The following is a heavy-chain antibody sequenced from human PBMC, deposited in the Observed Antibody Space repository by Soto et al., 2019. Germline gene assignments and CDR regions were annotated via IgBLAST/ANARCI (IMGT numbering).Heavy chain of an antibody. CDR1: GFTFSSYW. CDR3: ATLTGALLTPSGRTDC. CDR2: IKQDGTEK. Sequence: PGGSLRLSCAASGFTFSSYWMNWVRQAPGKGLEWVANIKQDGTEKNYVDSVKGRFTISRDNAKNSLYLQMNSLRAEDTAVYYCATLTGALLTPSGRTDCWGQGTLVTVSS. V-gene: IGHV3-7*01. J-gene: IGHJ4*02. D-gene: IGHD7-27*01.